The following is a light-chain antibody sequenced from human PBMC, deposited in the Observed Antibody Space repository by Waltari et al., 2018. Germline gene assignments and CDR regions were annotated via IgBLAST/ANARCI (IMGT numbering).Light chain of an antibody. CDR1: SSHVGGYNY. Sequence: QSALTQPASVSGSPGQSITISCTGTSSHVGGYNYVSWYQQHPGKAPKLMIYDVSNRPSGVSNRFSGSKSGNTASLTISGLQAEDEADYYCSSYTSSSVVFGGGTKLTVL. CDR3: SSYTSSSVV. J-gene: IGLJ2*01. V-gene: IGLV2-14*03. CDR2: DVS.